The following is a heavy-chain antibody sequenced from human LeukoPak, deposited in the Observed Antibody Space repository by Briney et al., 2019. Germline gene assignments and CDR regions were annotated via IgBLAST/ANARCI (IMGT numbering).Heavy chain of an antibody. Sequence: PGGSLRLSCAASGFTVSSNYMSWVRQAPGKGLEWVSVIYSGGSTYYADSVKGRFTISRDNSKNTLYLQMNSLRIEDTAVYYCARGGVGDGYNLGLWGQGTLVTVSS. V-gene: IGHV3-53*05. J-gene: IGHJ4*02. D-gene: IGHD5-24*01. CDR1: GFTVSSNY. CDR3: ARGGVGDGYNLGL. CDR2: IYSGGST.